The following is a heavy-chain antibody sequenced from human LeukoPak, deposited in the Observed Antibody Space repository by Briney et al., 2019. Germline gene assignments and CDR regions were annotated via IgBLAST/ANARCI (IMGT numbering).Heavy chain of an antibody. J-gene: IGHJ3*02. CDR2: IYYSGST. V-gene: IGHV4-59*08. CDR3: ARHYDILTGYRDAFDI. Sequence: SGTLSLTCTVSGGSISSYYWSWIRQPPGKGLEWIGYIYYSGSTNYNPSLKSRVTISVDTSKNQFSLKLSSVTAADTAVYYCARHYDILTGYRDAFDIWGQGTMVTVSS. D-gene: IGHD3-9*01. CDR1: GGSISSYY.